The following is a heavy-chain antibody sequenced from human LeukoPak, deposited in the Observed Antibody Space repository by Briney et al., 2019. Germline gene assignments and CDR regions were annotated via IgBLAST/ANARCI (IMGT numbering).Heavy chain of an antibody. Sequence: ASVKVSCKASGYTFTTYDINWVRQATGQGLEWMGWMNPNSGNTGYAQKFQGRVTMTRNTSISTAYMELSSLRSEGTAVYYCARMSYYDSSGDNWFGPWGQGTLVTVSS. D-gene: IGHD3-22*01. CDR1: GYTFTTYD. CDR2: MNPNSGNT. V-gene: IGHV1-8*01. J-gene: IGHJ5*02. CDR3: ARMSYYDSSGDNWFGP.